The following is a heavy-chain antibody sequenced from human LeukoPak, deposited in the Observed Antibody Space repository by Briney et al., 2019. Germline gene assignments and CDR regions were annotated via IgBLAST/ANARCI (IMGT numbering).Heavy chain of an antibody. CDR1: GGTFSSYA. J-gene: IGHJ5*02. Sequence: SVKVSCKASGGTFSSYAISWVRQAPGQGLEWMGGIIPIFGTANYAQKFQGRVTITADKSTSTAYMELSSLRSEDTAVYYCARDFRSGSWFGAIKRYNWFDPWGQGTLVTVSS. CDR2: IIPIFGTA. CDR3: ARDFRSGSWFGAIKRYNWFDP. V-gene: IGHV1-69*06. D-gene: IGHD3-10*01.